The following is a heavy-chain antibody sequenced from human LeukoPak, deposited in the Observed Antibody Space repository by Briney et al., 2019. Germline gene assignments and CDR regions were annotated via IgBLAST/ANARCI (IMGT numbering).Heavy chain of an antibody. CDR3: ARMVAAAGGGGGHNWFDP. J-gene: IGHJ5*02. CDR2: IYHCGST. V-gene: IGHV4-30-2*01. D-gene: IGHD6-13*01. Sequence: SETLSLTCAVSGDSISSGGYSWSWIRQPPGKGLEWIGYIYHCGSTYYNPSLKSRVTISVDRSKNQFSLKLSSETAADTAVYYCARMVAAAGGGGGHNWFDPWGQGTLVTVSS. CDR1: GDSISSGGYS.